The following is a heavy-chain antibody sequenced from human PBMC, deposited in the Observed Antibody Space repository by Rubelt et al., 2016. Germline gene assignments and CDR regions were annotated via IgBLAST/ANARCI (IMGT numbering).Heavy chain of an antibody. CDR1: DDSINSDSFY. J-gene: IGHJ4*02. V-gene: IGHV3-66*01. CDR3: ATNAGLHDY. CDR2: IYRGGDT. Sequence: QVQESGPGLVKPSETLSLTCTVSDDSINSDSFYWGWVRRPPGKGLEWVSVIYRGGDTHYADSVKGRFTISRDNSKNTTYLQMNSLGAEDTAVDYCATNAGLHDYWGQGTLVTVSS.